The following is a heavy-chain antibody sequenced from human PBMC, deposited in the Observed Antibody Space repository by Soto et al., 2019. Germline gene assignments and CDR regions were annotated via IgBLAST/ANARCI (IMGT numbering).Heavy chain of an antibody. D-gene: IGHD2-21*01. J-gene: IGHJ3*02. Sequence: EVQLVESGGGLVQPGGSLRLSCAASGFTVSSNYMSWVRQAPGKGLEWVSVIYSGGSTYYADSVKGRFTISRDNSKNTLYLQMNSLRSEDTAVYYCARDASLWAFDIWGKGTMVTVSS. CDR2: IYSGGST. CDR3: ARDASLWAFDI. CDR1: GFTVSSNY. V-gene: IGHV3-66*01.